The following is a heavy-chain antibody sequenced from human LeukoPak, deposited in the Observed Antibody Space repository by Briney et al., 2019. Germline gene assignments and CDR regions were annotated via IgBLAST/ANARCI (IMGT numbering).Heavy chain of an antibody. CDR3: ASNDGYNPPRGY. CDR1: GFTFSSYS. Sequence: GGSLRLSCAASGFTFSSYSMNWVRQAPGKGLEWVSSISSSSSYIYYADSVKGRFTISRDNAKNSLYLQMNSLRAEDTAVYYCASNDGYNPPRGYWGQGTLVTVSS. V-gene: IGHV3-21*01. CDR2: ISSSSSYI. D-gene: IGHD5-24*01. J-gene: IGHJ4*02.